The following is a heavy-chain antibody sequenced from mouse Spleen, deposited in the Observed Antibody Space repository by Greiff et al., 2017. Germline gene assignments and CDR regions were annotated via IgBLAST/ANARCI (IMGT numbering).Heavy chain of an antibody. J-gene: IGHJ3*01. D-gene: IGHD1-1*01. CDR3: ARNPIYYYGSSWFAY. Sequence: VKLVESGPGLVAPSQSLSITCTVSGFSLTNYAVHWVRQSPGKGLEWLGVIWSDGSTDYNAAFISRLSISKDNSKSQVFFKMNSLQADDTAIYYCARNPIYYYGSSWFAYWGQGTLVTVSA. V-gene: IGHV2-4-1*01. CDR2: IWSDGST. CDR1: GFSLTNYA.